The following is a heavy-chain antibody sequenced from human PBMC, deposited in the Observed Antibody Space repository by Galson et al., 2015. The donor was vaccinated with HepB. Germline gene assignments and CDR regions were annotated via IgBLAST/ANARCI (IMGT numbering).Heavy chain of an antibody. CDR1: GYTFTAYY. J-gene: IGHJ5*02. CDR2: INPNSGAT. V-gene: IGHV1-2*06. CDR3: ARAVTDSGGDP. Sequence: SVKVSCKASGYTFTAYYLHWVRQAPGQGLELMGRINPNSGATTYAHQFQGRVTMTRDTSISTAYMELSSLTSDDTAVYYCARAVTDSGGDPWGQGTLVTVSS. D-gene: IGHD1-26*01.